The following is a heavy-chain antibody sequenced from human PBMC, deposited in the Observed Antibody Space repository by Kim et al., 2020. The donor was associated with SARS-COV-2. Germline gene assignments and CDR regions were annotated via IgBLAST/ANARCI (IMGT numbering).Heavy chain of an antibody. V-gene: IGHV4-4*08. CDR1: GASISSDY. J-gene: IGHJ3*02. CDR2: IYKSGTT. D-gene: IGHD1-26*01. Sequence: SETLSLTCTVSGASISSDYWSWIRQPPGKGLEWMGYIYKSGTTNYNPSLKSRVIISSDTSKNQFSLNLRSVTAADTAVYHCARSYSGTYFAAFDIWGPGT. CDR3: ARSYSGTYFAAFDI.